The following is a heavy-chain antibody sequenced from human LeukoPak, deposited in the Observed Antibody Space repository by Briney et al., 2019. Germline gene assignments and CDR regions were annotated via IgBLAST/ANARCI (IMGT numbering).Heavy chain of an antibody. CDR2: IWYDGSNK. Sequence: GGSLRLSCAASGLTFSSYGMHWVRQAPGKGLEWVAVIWYDGSNKYYADSVKGRFTISRDNSKNTLYLQMNSLRAEDTAVYYCARDRNDFWSGYGDAFDIWGQGTMVTVSS. V-gene: IGHV3-33*01. D-gene: IGHD3-3*01. CDR1: GLTFSSYG. J-gene: IGHJ3*02. CDR3: ARDRNDFWSGYGDAFDI.